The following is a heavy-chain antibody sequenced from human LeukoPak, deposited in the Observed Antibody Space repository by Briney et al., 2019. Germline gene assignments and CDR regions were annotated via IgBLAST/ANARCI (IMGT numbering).Heavy chain of an antibody. CDR1: GYTFTSYG. Sequence: ASVKVSCKASGYTFTSYGISWVRQAPGQGLEWMGWINPNSGGTNYAQKFQGRVTMTRDTSISTAYMELSRLRSDDTAVYYCARDIYYYDSSGKGPDYWGQGTLVTVSS. CDR2: INPNSGGT. V-gene: IGHV1-2*02. D-gene: IGHD3-22*01. J-gene: IGHJ4*02. CDR3: ARDIYYYDSSGKGPDY.